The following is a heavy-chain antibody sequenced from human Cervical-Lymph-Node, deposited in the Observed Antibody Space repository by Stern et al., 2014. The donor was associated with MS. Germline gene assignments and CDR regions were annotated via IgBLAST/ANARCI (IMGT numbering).Heavy chain of an antibody. CDR2: ISYDGTVE. J-gene: IGHJ4*02. D-gene: IGHD2-15*01. Sequence: VQLVESGGGVVQPGRSLRLSCAASGFTFNNYGMHWVRQAPGKGLEWVAVISYDGTVEYYADSVKGRFTISKDNSKHTRYFPLHSLRAEDTAVYFCGRTPSLLARHIDYWGQGALVTVSS. CDR1: GFTFNNYG. V-gene: IGHV3-33*05. CDR3: GRTPSLLARHIDY.